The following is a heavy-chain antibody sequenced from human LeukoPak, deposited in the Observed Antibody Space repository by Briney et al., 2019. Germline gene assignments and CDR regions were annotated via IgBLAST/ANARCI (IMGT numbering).Heavy chain of an antibody. CDR1: GGSFSGYY. CDR2: INHSGST. V-gene: IGHV4-34*01. Sequence: SETLSLTCAVYGGSFSGYYWSWIRQPPGKGLEWIGEINHSGSTNYNPSLKSRVTTSVDTSKNQFSLKLSSVTAADTAVYYCAREGSSGWYGIDYWGQGTLVTVSS. J-gene: IGHJ4*02. D-gene: IGHD6-19*01. CDR3: AREGSSGWYGIDY.